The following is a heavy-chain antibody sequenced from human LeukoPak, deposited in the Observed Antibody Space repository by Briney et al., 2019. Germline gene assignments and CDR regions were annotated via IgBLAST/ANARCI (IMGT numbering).Heavy chain of an antibody. Sequence: EASVKVSCKASGGTFSSYAISWVRQAPGQGLEWMGWISAYNGNTNYAQKLQGRVTMTEDTSTDTAYMELSSLRSEDTAVYYCATWEGVRGVLIDYWGQGTLVTVSS. CDR1: GGTFSSYA. CDR2: ISAYNGNT. J-gene: IGHJ4*02. V-gene: IGHV1-18*01. CDR3: ATWEGVRGVLIDY. D-gene: IGHD3-10*01.